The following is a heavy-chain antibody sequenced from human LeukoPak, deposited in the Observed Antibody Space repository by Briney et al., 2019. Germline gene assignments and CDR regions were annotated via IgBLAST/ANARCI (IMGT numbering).Heavy chain of an antibody. J-gene: IGHJ4*02. Sequence: SETLSLACSVSGGSISTYYWSWIRQPPGKGLEWIGYIYYGGSTNYNPSLKSRVTISVDTSKNQFSLKLSSVTAADTAVYYCARSSSSGSYWADYWGQGTLVTVSS. CDR3: ARSSSSGSYWADY. CDR2: IYYGGST. CDR1: GGSISTYY. V-gene: IGHV4-59*01. D-gene: IGHD1-26*01.